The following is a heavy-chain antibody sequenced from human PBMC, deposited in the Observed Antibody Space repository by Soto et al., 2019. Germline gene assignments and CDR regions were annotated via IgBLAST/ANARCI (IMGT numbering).Heavy chain of an antibody. CDR3: ARAPRYGYCSGGSCRYYFDY. J-gene: IGHJ4*02. CDR2: ISAYNGNT. D-gene: IGHD2-15*01. V-gene: IGHV1-18*01. CDR1: GYTFTSYG. Sequence: GASVKVSCKASGYTFTSYGISWVRQAPGQGLEWMGWISAYNGNTNYAQKLQGRVTMTTDTSTSTVYMELRSLRSDDTAVYYCARAPRYGYCSGGSCRYYFDYWGQGTLVTVSS.